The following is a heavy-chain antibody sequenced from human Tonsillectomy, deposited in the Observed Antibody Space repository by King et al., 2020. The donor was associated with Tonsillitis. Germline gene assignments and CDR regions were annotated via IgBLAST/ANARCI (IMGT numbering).Heavy chain of an antibody. CDR2: TYYRSKWYN. CDR3: ARDSSQHRVRTCFYYGDDV. V-gene: IGHV6-1*01. D-gene: IGHD2-2*01. Sequence: VQLQQSGPGLVKPSQTLSLTCAISGDSVSSNSAAWNWIRQSPSRGLEWLGRTYYRSKWYNDYALSVKSRITINPDTSKNQFSLQLNAVTPEDTAVYYCARDSSQHRVRTCFYYGDDVWGQGTTVTVS. J-gene: IGHJ6*02. CDR1: GDSVSSNSAA.